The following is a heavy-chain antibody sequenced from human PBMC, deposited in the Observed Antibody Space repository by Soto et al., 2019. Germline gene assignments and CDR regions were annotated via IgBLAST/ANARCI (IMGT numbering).Heavy chain of an antibody. J-gene: IGHJ4*02. V-gene: IGHV1-46*01. Sequence: QVQLVQSGAEVKKPGASVKVSCTASGYALSTYYIHWVRQAPGQRLEWMGIIDPSAVSTTYAQKLQGRISMTRDTSTSTVYMELNSLRSEDTAVYYCARKYYFDYWGQGTPVIVSS. CDR1: GYALSTYY. D-gene: IGHD6-6*01. CDR3: ARKYYFDY. CDR2: IDPSAVST.